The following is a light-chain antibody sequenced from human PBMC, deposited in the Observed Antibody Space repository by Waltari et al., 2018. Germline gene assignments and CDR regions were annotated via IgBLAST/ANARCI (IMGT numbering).Light chain of an antibody. CDR1: SSDVGGYDY. CDR3: SSYTSSNNCV. Sequence: QSALTQPPSASGSPGQSVTISCTGTSSDVGGYDYVSWYQQHPGKAPKLILYEVNKRPAGFPDRFSGSKSGNTASLTVSGLQAEDEADYYCSSYTSSNNCVFGTGTKVTVL. J-gene: IGLJ1*01. CDR2: EVN. V-gene: IGLV2-8*01.